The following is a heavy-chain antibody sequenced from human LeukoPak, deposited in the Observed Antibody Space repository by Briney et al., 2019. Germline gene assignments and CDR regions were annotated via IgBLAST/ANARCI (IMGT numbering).Heavy chain of an antibody. CDR1: SESISSGNW. CDR2: ILPRGST. D-gene: IGHD3-16*01. J-gene: IGHJ6*03. V-gene: IGHV4-4*02. Sequence: PSGTLSLTCAVSSESISSGNWWSWVRQPPGKGLEWIGQILPRGSTTYNPSLESRVTISVDKSKNQFSLTLTSVTAADTAIYYCARVMGESWYFYMDVWGKGTTVTVSS. CDR3: ARVMGESWYFYMDV.